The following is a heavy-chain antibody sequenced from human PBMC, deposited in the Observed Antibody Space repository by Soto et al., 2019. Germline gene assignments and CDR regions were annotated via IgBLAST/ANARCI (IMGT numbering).Heavy chain of an antibody. CDR1: GYSISSGYY. CDR3: ARVVVTAYYFDY. CDR2: IYHSGST. Sequence: SETLSLTCAVSGYSISSGYYWGWIRQPPGKGLEWIGSIYHSGSTYYNPSLKSRVTISVDTSKNQFSLKLSSVTAADTAVYYCARVVVTAYYFDYWGQGTLVTVSS. D-gene: IGHD2-21*02. J-gene: IGHJ4*02. V-gene: IGHV4-38-2*01.